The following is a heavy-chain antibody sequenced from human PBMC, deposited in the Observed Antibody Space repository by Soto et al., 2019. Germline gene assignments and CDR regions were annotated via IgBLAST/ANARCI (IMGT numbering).Heavy chain of an antibody. CDR2: ISYRGST. V-gene: IGHV4-59*01. J-gene: IGHJ5*02. Sequence: SETLSLTCTVSAGPITTSYWSWIRQPLGKALEWIGYISYRGSTNYNPSLKSRLTISIDTSKSQISLKLTSMTTADTAVYYCASSGIVGREVNTWFDPWGQGTLVTVSS. D-gene: IGHD3-22*01. CDR1: AGPITTSY. CDR3: ASSGIVGREVNTWFDP.